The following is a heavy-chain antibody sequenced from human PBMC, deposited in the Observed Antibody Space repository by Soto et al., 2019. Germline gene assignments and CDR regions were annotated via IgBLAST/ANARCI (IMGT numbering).Heavy chain of an antibody. CDR3: ASLLPPQDYGMDV. Sequence: EVQLVESGGGLVQPGRSLRLSCAASGFTFDDYAMHWVRQAPGKGLEWVSGISWNSGSIGYADSVKGRVTISRDNAKNSLYLQMNSLRAEDTALYYCASLLPPQDYGMDVWGQGTTVTVSS. CDR2: ISWNSGSI. CDR1: GFTFDDYA. V-gene: IGHV3-9*01. J-gene: IGHJ6*02.